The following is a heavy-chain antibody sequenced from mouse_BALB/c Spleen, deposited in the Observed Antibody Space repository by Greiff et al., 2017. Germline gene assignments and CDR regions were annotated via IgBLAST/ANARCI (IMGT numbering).Heavy chain of an antibody. V-gene: IGHV1S81*02. CDR3: TRQDYGTY. CDR2: INPSNGGT. Sequence: QVQLQQSGAELVKPGASVKLSCKASGYTFTSYYMYWVKQRPGQGLEWIGEINPSNGGTNFNEKFKSKATLTVDKSSSTAYMQLSSLTSEDSAVYYCTRQDYGTYWGQGTLVTVSA. D-gene: IGHD2-1*01. CDR1: GYTFTSYY. J-gene: IGHJ3*01.